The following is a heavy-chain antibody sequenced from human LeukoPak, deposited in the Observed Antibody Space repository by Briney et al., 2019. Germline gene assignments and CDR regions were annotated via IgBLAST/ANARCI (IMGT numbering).Heavy chain of an antibody. Sequence: ASVKVPCKASGGTFSSYTISWVRQAPGQGLEWMGRIIPILGIANYAQKFQGRVTITADKSTSTAYMELSSLRSEDTAVYYCVNANAFQRYYFDYWGQGTLVTVSS. CDR1: GGTFSSYT. V-gene: IGHV1-69*02. D-gene: IGHD3-3*02. CDR3: VNANAFQRYYFDY. J-gene: IGHJ4*02. CDR2: IIPILGIA.